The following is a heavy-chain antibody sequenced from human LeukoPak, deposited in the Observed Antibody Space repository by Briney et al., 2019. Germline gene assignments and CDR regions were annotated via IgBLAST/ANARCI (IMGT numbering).Heavy chain of an antibody. D-gene: IGHD6-19*01. Sequence: PSGTLSLTCAVSGGSISSSNWWSWVRQPPGKGLEWIGEIYHSGSTNYNPSLKSRVTMSVDKSKNQFSLKLSSVTAADTAVYYCAGRGSSCWSDDYGMDVWGKGTTVTVSS. CDR3: AGRGSSCWSDDYGMDV. CDR2: IYHSGST. V-gene: IGHV4-4*02. J-gene: IGHJ6*04. CDR1: GGSISSSNW.